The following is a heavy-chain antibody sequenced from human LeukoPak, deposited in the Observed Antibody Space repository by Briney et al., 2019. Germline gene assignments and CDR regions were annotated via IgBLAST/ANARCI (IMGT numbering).Heavy chain of an antibody. CDR2: IASGGDIT. J-gene: IGHJ5*02. CDR3: ARDRYCSGGSYSSVRFDP. Sequence: GGSLRLSCVASGFTFSGFSMSWVRQPPGKGLEWVSVIASGGDITYYADSVKGRFTISRDNSKSTLYLQLNSLRAEDTALYYCARDRYCSGGSYSSVRFDPWGQGTLVTVSS. D-gene: IGHD2-15*01. V-gene: IGHV3-23*01. CDR1: GFTFSGFS.